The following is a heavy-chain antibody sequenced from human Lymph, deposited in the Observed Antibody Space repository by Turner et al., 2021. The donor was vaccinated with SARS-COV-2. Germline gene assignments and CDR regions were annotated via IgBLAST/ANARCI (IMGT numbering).Heavy chain of an antibody. CDR2: FYKIGSI. CDR1: GGSSSSTS. Sequence: QVQLQELGPGLVWPSEILSLTCTVSGGSSSSTSWGWIRQSPGRGLEWIGYFYKIGSINYNPALRSRVTISVDTSKNQLSLNLISVTAADTAVYYCARHQGSTSGYDHGMNVWGQGTAVIVSS. CDR3: ARHQGSTSGYDHGMNV. V-gene: IGHV4-59*08. D-gene: IGHD1-1*01. J-gene: IGHJ6*02.